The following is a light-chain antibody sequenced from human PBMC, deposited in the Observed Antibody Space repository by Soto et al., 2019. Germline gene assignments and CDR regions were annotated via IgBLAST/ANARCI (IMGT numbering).Light chain of an antibody. CDR1: QGISSY. V-gene: IGKV1-39*01. CDR3: QQSYSNPLT. CDR2: DTS. J-gene: IGKJ4*01. Sequence: DIQMTQSPSSVSASVGDRVTITCRASQGISSYLAWYQQKPGKAPKLLIYDTSSLQSGVPSTFSGSGSGTDFTLTISSLQPEDSATYYCQQSYSNPLTFGGGTKVDIK.